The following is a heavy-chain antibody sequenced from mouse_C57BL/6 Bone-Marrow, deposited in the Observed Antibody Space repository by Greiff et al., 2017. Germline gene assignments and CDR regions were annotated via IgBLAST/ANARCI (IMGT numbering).Heavy chain of an antibody. CDR2: IYPRGGST. Sequence: QVQLQQSDAELVKPGASVKISCKVSGYNFTDHTIHWMKQRPEQGLEWIGYIYPRGGSTKYNEKFKGKSTLTADKASSTVYMQINSLTSEDSAVYFCARSGGWLLLPWFAYWGQGTLVTVSA. D-gene: IGHD2-3*01. V-gene: IGHV1-78*01. CDR1: GYNFTDHT. J-gene: IGHJ3*01. CDR3: ARSGGWLLLPWFAY.